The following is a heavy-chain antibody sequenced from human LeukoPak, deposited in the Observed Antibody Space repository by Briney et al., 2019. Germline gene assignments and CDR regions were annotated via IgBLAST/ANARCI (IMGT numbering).Heavy chain of an antibody. D-gene: IGHD4-11*01. V-gene: IGHV4-59*01. CDR1: GGSISSYY. CDR2: IYYSGST. J-gene: IGHJ6*03. Sequence: SETLSLTCTVSGGSISSYYWSWIRQPPGKGLEWIGYIYYSGSTNYNPSLKSRATISVDTSKNQFSLKLSSVTAADTAVYYCARGTSSNYSRRYYYYYMDVWGKGTTVTVSS. CDR3: ARGTSSNYSRRYYYYYMDV.